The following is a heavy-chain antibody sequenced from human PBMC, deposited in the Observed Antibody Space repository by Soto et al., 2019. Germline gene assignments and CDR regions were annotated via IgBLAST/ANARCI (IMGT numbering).Heavy chain of an antibody. Sequence: QVQLQESGPGLVKPSETLSLTCPVSGGSISSYYWSWIRQPPGKGLEWIGYIYYSGSTNYNPSFTVRVTVAVDKHTNKLSLNLSSVTAADTAVYYCARGRYYGSGSLQVSGMDGWGQGTTVTVSS. J-gene: IGHJ6*02. CDR1: GGSISSYY. CDR2: IYYSGST. D-gene: IGHD3-10*01. V-gene: IGHV4-59*01. CDR3: ARGRYYGSGSLQVSGMDG.